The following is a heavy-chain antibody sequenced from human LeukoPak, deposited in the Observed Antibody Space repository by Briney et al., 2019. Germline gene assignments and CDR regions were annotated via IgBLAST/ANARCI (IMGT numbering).Heavy chain of an antibody. CDR1: YGSINNYY. CDR2: IYYSGST. Sequence: SETLSLTCTVSYGSINNYYWSWVRQPPGKGLEWIGYIYYSGSTNYSPSLKSRVSISVDTSKNQFSLKLSSVTAADTAVYYCARASYYDSSGYYGSYFDYWGQGILVTVSS. CDR3: ARASYYDSSGYYGSYFDY. V-gene: IGHV4-59*01. D-gene: IGHD3-22*01. J-gene: IGHJ4*02.